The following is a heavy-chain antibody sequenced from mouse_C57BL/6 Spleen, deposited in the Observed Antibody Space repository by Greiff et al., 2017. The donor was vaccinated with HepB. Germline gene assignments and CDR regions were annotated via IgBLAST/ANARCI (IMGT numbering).Heavy chain of an antibody. CDR3: ARRSLYDGYPLDY. CDR1: GYTFTSYW. V-gene: IGHV1-69*01. D-gene: IGHD2-3*01. Sequence: QVQLKQPGAELVMPGASVKLSCKASGYTFTSYWMHWVKQRPGQGLEWIGEIDPSDSYTNYNQKFKGKSTLTVDKSSSTAYMQLSSLTSEDSAVYYCARRSLYDGYPLDYWGQGTTLTVSS. J-gene: IGHJ2*01. CDR2: IDPSDSYT.